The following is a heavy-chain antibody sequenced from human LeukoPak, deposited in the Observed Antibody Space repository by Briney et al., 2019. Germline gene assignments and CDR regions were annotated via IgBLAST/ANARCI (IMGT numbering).Heavy chain of an antibody. Sequence: ASVKVSCKASGYTFTGYYMHWVRQAPGQGLEWMGWINPNSGGTNYAQKFQGRVTMTRDTSISTAYMELSRLRSDDTAVYYCARVGPTIFGVIIPYYYYYYMDVWGKGPRSPSP. CDR1: GYTFTGYY. V-gene: IGHV1-2*02. CDR3: ARVGPTIFGVIIPYYYYYYMDV. CDR2: INPNSGGT. J-gene: IGHJ6*03. D-gene: IGHD3-3*01.